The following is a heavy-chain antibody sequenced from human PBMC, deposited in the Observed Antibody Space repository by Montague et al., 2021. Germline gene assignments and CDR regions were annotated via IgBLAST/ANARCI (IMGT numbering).Heavy chain of an antibody. Sequence: SLRLSCAASGFTFSSYAMHWVHQAPGTGPEWVAIIWFDGSKKYYRDSVKGRFTISRDNSENTLHLQMNSLRAEDTAVYYCVKGSGYFYYMDVWGKGTTVTVSS. CDR2: IWFDGSKK. J-gene: IGHJ6*03. CDR3: VKGSGYFYYMDV. V-gene: IGHV3-33*06. D-gene: IGHD3-10*01. CDR1: GFTFSSYA.